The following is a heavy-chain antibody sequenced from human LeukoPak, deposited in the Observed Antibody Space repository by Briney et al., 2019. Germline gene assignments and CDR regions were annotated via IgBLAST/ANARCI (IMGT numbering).Heavy chain of an antibody. Sequence: PGGSLRLSCAASGFTFSSYAMSWVRQAPGKGLEWVSAISGSGGSTYYADSVKGRFTISRDNSKNTLYLQMNSLRAEDTAVYYCAKGAHGVLYCSSTSCYGRFEDNWFDPWGQGTLVTVSS. CDR2: ISGSGGST. D-gene: IGHD2-2*01. V-gene: IGHV3-23*01. J-gene: IGHJ5*02. CDR3: AKGAHGVLYCSSTSCYGRFEDNWFDP. CDR1: GFTFSSYA.